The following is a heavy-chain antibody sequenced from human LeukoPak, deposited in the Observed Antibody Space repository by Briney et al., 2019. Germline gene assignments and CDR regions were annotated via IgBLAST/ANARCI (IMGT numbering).Heavy chain of an antibody. Sequence: PGGSLRLSCAASGFTFSSYAMSWVRQAPGKGLDWVSAVSGNGATTYYADSVKGRFTISRDNSKSTLYLQMNSLRAEDTAVYYCVGQWPYWGQGILVTVSS. D-gene: IGHD6-19*01. V-gene: IGHV3-23*01. CDR3: VGQWPY. CDR2: VSGNGATT. CDR1: GFTFSSYA. J-gene: IGHJ4*02.